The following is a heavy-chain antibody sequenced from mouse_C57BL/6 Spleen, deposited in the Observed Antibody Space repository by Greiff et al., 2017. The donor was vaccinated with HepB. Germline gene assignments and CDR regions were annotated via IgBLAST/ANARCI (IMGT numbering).Heavy chain of an antibody. V-gene: IGHV2-6-1*01. CDR1: GFSLTSYG. CDR3: ARHEGSGYGAMDY. Sequence: QVQLKESGPGLVAPSQSLSITCTVSGFSLTSYGVHWVRQPPGKGLEWLVVIWSDRSTTYNSALKSRLSISKDNSKSQVFIKMNRLQTDDTAMYYCARHEGSGYGAMDYWGQGTSVTVSS. D-gene: IGHD1-1*01. J-gene: IGHJ4*01. CDR2: IWSDRST.